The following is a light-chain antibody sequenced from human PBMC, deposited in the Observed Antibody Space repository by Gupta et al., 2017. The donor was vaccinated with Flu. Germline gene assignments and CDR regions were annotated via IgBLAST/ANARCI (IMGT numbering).Light chain of an antibody. V-gene: IGLV3-21*02. J-gene: IGLJ1*01. Sequence: KATITCGGNNIGRKSVHWYQQKPGQAPVLVVYDDSDRPSGIPERFSGSNSGNTATLTISRVEAGDEADYYCQVWDGTRDHEGYVFGTGTKVTVL. CDR3: QVWDGTRDHEGYV. CDR1: NIGRKS. CDR2: DDS.